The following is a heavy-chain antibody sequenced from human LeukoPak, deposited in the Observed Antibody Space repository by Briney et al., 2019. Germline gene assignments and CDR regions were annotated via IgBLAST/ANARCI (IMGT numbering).Heavy chain of an antibody. CDR2: ITGGGDFT. Sequence: GGSLRLSCAASGFIFNNYAMSWVRQAPGKGPEWVSAITGGGDFTYYAASVKGRFTTSRDNSKNTLYLQMNSLGAEDTAVYYCAKNGDSVWGSLYYFDPWGQGTLVTVSS. D-gene: IGHD3-16*01. V-gene: IGHV3-23*01. J-gene: IGHJ4*02. CDR1: GFIFNNYA. CDR3: AKNGDSVWGSLYYFDP.